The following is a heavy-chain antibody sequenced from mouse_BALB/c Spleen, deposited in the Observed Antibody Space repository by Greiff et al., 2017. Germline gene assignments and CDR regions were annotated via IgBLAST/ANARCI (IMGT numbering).Heavy chain of an antibody. CDR2: LSSGGSYT. V-gene: IGHV5-6-4*01. CDR3: TRDKYGNYDYAMDY. CDR1: GFTFSSST. J-gene: IGHJ4*01. D-gene: IGHD2-10*02. Sequence: EVHLVESVGGLVKPGGSLKLSCAASGFTFSSSTLSWVRQTPEKRLEWVATLSSGGSYTYYPDSVKGRFTISRDNAKNTLYLQMSSLKSEDTAMYYCTRDKYGNYDYAMDYWGQGTSVTVSS.